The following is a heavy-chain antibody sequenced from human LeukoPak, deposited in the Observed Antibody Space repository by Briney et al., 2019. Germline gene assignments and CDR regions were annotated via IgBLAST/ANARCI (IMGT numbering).Heavy chain of an antibody. J-gene: IGHJ4*02. CDR3: GRSGIVTTAVPF. V-gene: IGHV3-7*01. D-gene: IGHD1-26*01. CDR2: IKEDGSEK. Sequence: GGSLRLSCAAPGFSFSSYWMSWVRQAPGKGLEGVANIKEDGSEKNYVDSVKGRFTISRDNAKNSLYLQMNTLRAEDTAVYYCGRSGIVTTAVPFWGQGTLVTVSS. CDR1: GFSFSSYW.